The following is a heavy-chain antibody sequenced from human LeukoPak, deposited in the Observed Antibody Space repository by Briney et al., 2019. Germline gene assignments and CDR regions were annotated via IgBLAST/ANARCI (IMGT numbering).Heavy chain of an antibody. V-gene: IGHV3-48*01. Sequence: PGGSLRLSRAASGFTFSSYSMNWVRQAPGKGLEWVSYIYSSGSTIYYADSVKGRFTISRDNSKNTLYLQMNSLRAEDTAVYYCAREAAYYGSGSYYKTRDAFDIWGQGTMVTVSS. CDR1: GFTFSSYS. CDR3: AREAAYYGSGSYYKTRDAFDI. J-gene: IGHJ3*02. D-gene: IGHD3-10*01. CDR2: IYSSGSTI.